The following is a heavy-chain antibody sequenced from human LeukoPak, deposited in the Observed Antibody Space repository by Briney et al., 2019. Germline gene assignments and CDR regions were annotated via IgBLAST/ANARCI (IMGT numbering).Heavy chain of an antibody. J-gene: IGHJ4*02. CDR3: AKDGNWARFED. D-gene: IGHD7-27*01. Sequence: GGSLRLSCAASGFTFSSYSMNWVRQAPGKGLEWVSSISSSSSYIYYADSVKGRFTISRDNSKNMVWLQINSPTAEDTATYYCAKDGNWARFEDWGQGTLVTVSS. V-gene: IGHV3-21*04. CDR1: GFTFSSYS. CDR2: ISSSSSYI.